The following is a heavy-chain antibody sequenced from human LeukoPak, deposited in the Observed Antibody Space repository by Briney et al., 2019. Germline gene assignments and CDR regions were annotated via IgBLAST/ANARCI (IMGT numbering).Heavy chain of an antibody. Sequence: NPGGSLRLSCAASGFTFSSYAMHWVRQAPGKGLEWVSSISSSSSYIYYADSVKGRFTISRDNAKNSLYLQMNSLRAEDTAVYYCARDPRALIRGADAFDIWGQGTMVTVSS. CDR2: ISSSSSYI. J-gene: IGHJ3*02. CDR1: GFTFSSYA. CDR3: ARDPRALIRGADAFDI. D-gene: IGHD3-10*01. V-gene: IGHV3-21*01.